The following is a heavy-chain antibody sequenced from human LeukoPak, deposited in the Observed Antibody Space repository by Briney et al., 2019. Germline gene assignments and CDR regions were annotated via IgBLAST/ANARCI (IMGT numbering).Heavy chain of an antibody. CDR1: GYTFTSYY. Sequence: ASVKVSCKASGYTFTSYYMHWVRQAPGQGLEWMGIINPSGGSTSYAQKFQGRVTMTRDMSTSTVYMELSSLRSEDTAVYYCASSYCSGGSCHDAFDYWGQGTLVTVST. CDR3: ASSYCSGGSCHDAFDY. D-gene: IGHD2-15*01. J-gene: IGHJ4*02. CDR2: INPSGGST. V-gene: IGHV1-46*01.